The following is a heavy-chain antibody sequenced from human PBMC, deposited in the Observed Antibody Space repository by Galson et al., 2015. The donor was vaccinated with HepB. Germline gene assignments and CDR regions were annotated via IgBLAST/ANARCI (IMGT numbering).Heavy chain of an antibody. CDR3: ALRRGSGGSCYSPDFDY. V-gene: IGHV2-70*13. D-gene: IGHD2-15*01. Sequence: PALVKPTQTLTLTYTLSGLSLSSRGVCVSWTRQPPGKALEWLALIDWGGDKYYSRSPKTRLSISRDTSKNQVVLTMTNMDPVDTATYYCALRRGSGGSCYSPDFDYWGQGSLVTVSS. CDR2: IDWGGDK. J-gene: IGHJ4*02. CDR1: GLSLSSRGVC.